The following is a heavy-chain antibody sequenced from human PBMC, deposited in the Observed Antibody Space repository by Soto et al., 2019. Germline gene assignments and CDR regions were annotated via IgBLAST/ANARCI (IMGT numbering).Heavy chain of an antibody. J-gene: IGHJ4*02. CDR2: IPYNDDKR. CDR3: VRYIRWPTVFYFDF. Sequence: VGSLRFSCAASGFTFSSYAMAWVRQAPGKGLEWVSMIPYNDDKRYYADSVKGRFTISRDNSKDTVHLQMNSLRAEDTAVYYCVRYIRWPTVFYFDFWGPGDLVTVSS. V-gene: IGHV3-23*01. D-gene: IGHD5-18*01. CDR1: GFTFSSYA.